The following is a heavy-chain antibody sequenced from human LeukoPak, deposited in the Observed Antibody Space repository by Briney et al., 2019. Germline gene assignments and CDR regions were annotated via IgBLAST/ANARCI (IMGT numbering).Heavy chain of an antibody. J-gene: IGHJ5*02. CDR2: INHSGST. V-gene: IGHV4-34*01. Sequence: PSETLSLTCAVYGGSFSGYYWSWIRQPPGKGLEWIGEINHSGSTNYNPSLKSRVTISVDTSKNQFSLKQSSVTAADTAVYYCARGGIRYYDSSGKGYWFDPWGQGTLVTVSS. CDR3: ARGGIRYYDSSGKGYWFDP. D-gene: IGHD3-22*01. CDR1: GGSFSGYY.